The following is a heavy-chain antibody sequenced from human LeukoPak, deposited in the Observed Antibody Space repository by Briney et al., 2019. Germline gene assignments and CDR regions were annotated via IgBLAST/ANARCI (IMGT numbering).Heavy chain of an antibody. CDR3: ARQGSGWYPFDY. CDR1: GGSISSSSYY. V-gene: IGHV4-61*05. CDR2: IYYTGST. D-gene: IGHD6-19*01. J-gene: IGHJ4*02. Sequence: SETLSLTCTVSGGSISSSSYYWGWIRQPPGKGLEWIGYIYYTGSTNYNPSLKSRVTMSVDTSKNQFSLKLSSVTAADTAVYYCARQGSGWYPFDYWGQGTLVTVSS.